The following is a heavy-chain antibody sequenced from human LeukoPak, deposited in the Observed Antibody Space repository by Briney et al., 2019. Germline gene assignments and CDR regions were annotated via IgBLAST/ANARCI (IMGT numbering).Heavy chain of an antibody. D-gene: IGHD4-11*01. J-gene: IGHJ4*02. V-gene: IGHV3-48*01. Sequence: GGSLRLSCAASGFTFSSYSMNWVRQAPGKGLEWVSYISSSSSTIYYADSVKGRFTISRDNSKNTLYLQMNSLRAEDTAVYYCAKDPTTVTTGFDYWGQGTLVTVSS. CDR3: AKDPTTVTTGFDY. CDR2: ISSSSSTI. CDR1: GFTFSSYS.